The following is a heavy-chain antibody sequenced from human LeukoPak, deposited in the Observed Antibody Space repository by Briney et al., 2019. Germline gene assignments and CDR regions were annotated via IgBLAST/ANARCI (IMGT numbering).Heavy chain of an antibody. CDR1: GYTFTGYY. Sequence: ASVKVSCKASGYTFTGYYMHWVRQAPGQGLEWMEWINPNSGGTNYAQKFQGRVTMTRDTSISTAYMELSRLRSDDTAVYYCARASSGWYEGDYWGQGTLVTVSS. V-gene: IGHV1-2*02. CDR3: ARASSGWYEGDY. CDR2: INPNSGGT. D-gene: IGHD6-19*01. J-gene: IGHJ4*02.